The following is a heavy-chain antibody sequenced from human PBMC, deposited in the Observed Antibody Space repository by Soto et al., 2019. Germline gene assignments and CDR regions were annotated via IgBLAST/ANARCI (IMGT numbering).Heavy chain of an antibody. CDR1: GHSFSTNY. J-gene: IGHJ4*02. Sequence: SETLSLTSPVSGHSFSTNYSTWIRQPPGKGLEWIGYISHSGNTNYNPSLKSRVTMSVDTSKNQLSLNLSSVTAVDTAVYYCARGPVLTGYSFDHWGQGVLVTVSS. D-gene: IGHD6-13*01. V-gene: IGHV4-59*01. CDR2: ISHSGNT. CDR3: ARGPVLTGYSFDH.